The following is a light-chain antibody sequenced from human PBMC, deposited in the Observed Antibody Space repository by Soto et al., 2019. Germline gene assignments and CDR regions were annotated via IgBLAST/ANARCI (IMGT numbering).Light chain of an antibody. Sequence: DIQMTQSPSTMSASVGDRVTLTCRASQSIDSWLAWYQQKPGKAPKFLMYKASNLESGVPLRFSGSGSETEFTLTISSLQPDDFAIYYCQHYKSYPWTFGQGTKVELK. V-gene: IGKV1-5*03. J-gene: IGKJ1*01. CDR2: KAS. CDR1: QSIDSW. CDR3: QHYKSYPWT.